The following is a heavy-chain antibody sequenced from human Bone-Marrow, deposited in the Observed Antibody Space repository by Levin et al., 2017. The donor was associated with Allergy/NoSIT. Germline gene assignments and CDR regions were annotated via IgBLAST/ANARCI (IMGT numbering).Heavy chain of an antibody. V-gene: IGHV3-7*01. Sequence: PGGSLRLSCAVSGFTVSAYWMSWVRQAPGKGLEWVANIQQNGDEKYYVDSVKGRFTISRDNAKNSLYLHMNSLRAEDTAVYYCARFDYRDYNDAFDIWGQGTMVTVSS. J-gene: IGHJ3*02. D-gene: IGHD4-17*01. CDR2: IQQNGDEK. CDR3: ARFDYRDYNDAFDI. CDR1: GFTVSAYW.